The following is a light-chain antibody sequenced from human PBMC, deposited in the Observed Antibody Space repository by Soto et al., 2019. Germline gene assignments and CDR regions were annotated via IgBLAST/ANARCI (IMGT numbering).Light chain of an antibody. CDR3: QQRQYWPPLT. CDR2: DAS. J-gene: IGKJ5*01. Sequence: EVVLTQSPATLSLSPGERATLSCRASPDANNYLVWYQQKSGQAPRLLIYDASNRATGIPARFSGSGSGTDFTLPISSLEAEDFAVYYCQQRQYWPPLTFGQGTRLEIK. CDR1: PDANNY. V-gene: IGKV3-11*01.